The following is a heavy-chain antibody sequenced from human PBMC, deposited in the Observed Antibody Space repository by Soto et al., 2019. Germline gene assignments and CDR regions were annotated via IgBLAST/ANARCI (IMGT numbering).Heavy chain of an antibody. CDR1: GYTFTSYG. CDR3: AGGFSHYYYVMDV. J-gene: IGHJ6*02. D-gene: IGHD3-16*01. Sequence: ASVKVSCKASGYTFTSYGINWVRQAPGQGLEWMGWISAYNGNKNYAQKVQGRVTMTPDTSTSTAYMELRSLRSDDTAVYYWAGGFSHYYYVMDVWGQGTTVTVSS. CDR2: ISAYNGNK. V-gene: IGHV1-18*01.